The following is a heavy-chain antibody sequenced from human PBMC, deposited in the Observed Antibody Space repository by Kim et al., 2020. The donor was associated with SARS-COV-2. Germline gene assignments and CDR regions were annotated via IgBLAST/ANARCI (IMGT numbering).Heavy chain of an antibody. CDR2: ISGSGGST. V-gene: IGHV3-23*01. Sequence: GGSLRLSCAASGFTFSSYAMSWVRQAPGKGLEWVSAISGSGGSTYYADSVKGRFTISRDNSKNTLYLQMNSLRAEDTAVYYCANVFDWLFGYYYYYGMDVWVRGTTDTVSS. CDR3: ANVFDWLFGYYYYYGMDV. J-gene: IGHJ6*04. CDR1: GFTFSSYA. D-gene: IGHD3-9*01.